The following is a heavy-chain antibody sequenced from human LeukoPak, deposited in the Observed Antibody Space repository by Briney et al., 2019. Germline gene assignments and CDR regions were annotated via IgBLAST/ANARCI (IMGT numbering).Heavy chain of an antibody. Sequence: SETLSLTCAVSGDSLNDYYWSWIRQPPGKGLEWIGYIHYTGSTNYIPSLTSRVTISLDTSKNQFSLKLNSVTAADTAVYYCARLTSPSGWFNPWGQGTLVTVSS. J-gene: IGHJ5*02. CDR2: IHYTGST. V-gene: IGHV4-59*01. CDR3: ARLTSPSGWFNP. CDR1: GDSLNDYY.